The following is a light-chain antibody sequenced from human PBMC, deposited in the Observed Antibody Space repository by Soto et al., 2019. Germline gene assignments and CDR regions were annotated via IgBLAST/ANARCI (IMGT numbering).Light chain of an antibody. CDR1: QSININ. V-gene: IGKV3-15*01. CDR3: QQYGRSPRT. Sequence: EIGMTQSPATLSVSPGERATLSCRASQSININLAWYQQKPGQAPRLLIYGASTRATGIPARFSGSGSGTEFTLTISRLEPEDFAVYYCQQYGRSPRTFGQGTKVDI. CDR2: GAS. J-gene: IGKJ1*01.